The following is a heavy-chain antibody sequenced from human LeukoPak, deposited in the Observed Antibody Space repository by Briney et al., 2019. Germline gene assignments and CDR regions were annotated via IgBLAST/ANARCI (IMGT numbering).Heavy chain of an antibody. CDR1: GDSISSSSSY. CDR3: ARGRNTMVRGAIGAETRYYYSYYMDV. V-gene: IGHV4-39*01. Sequence: SETLSLTCTVAGDSISSSSSYWGWIRQPPGEGLEWIGSIYYSGSTYYNTSLKSRVTISVDTSKNQFSLRLNSVTAVDTAVYYCARGRNTMVRGAIGAETRYYYSYYMDVWGKGTTVTVSS. J-gene: IGHJ6*03. D-gene: IGHD3-10*01. CDR2: IYYSGST.